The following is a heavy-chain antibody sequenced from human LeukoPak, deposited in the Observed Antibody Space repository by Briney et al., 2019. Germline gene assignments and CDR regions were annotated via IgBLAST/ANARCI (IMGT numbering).Heavy chain of an antibody. CDR1: GYTFTDYY. Sequence: ASVKVSCXASGYTFTDYYIHWVRQAPGQGLEWMGWINPNGGGTYYAQKFRGRVTMTRDTSISTAYMELSGLRSDDTDLYYCARGGYGGGNSGVIDSWGQGTLVTVSS. V-gene: IGHV1-2*02. CDR3: ARGGYGGGNSGVIDS. J-gene: IGHJ4*02. CDR2: INPNGGGT. D-gene: IGHD4-23*01.